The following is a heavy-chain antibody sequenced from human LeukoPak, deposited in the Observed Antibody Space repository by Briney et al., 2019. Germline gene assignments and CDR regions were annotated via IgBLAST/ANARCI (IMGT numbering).Heavy chain of an antibody. CDR2: IRFDGSNK. V-gene: IGHV3-30*02. J-gene: IGHJ4*02. D-gene: IGHD3-22*01. CDR1: GFTFSNYG. CDR3: ARDIYYYDSSGYYFPGGSDY. Sequence: GGSLRLSCAASGFTFSNYGMHWVRQAPGRGLEWVAFIRFDGSNKYDADSAKGRFTISRDNAKNSLYLQMNSLRAEDTAVYYCARDIYYYDSSGYYFPGGSDYWGQGTLVTVSS.